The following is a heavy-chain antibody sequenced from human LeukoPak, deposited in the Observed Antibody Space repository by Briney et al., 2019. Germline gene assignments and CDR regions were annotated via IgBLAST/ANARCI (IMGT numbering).Heavy chain of an antibody. CDR2: ISSSGSTI. CDR3: ARHPYDSRSYYYYYMDV. D-gene: IGHD3-22*01. CDR1: GFTFSDYY. Sequence: GGSLRLSCAASGFTFSDYYMSWIRQAPGKGLEWVSYISSSGSTIYYADSVKGRFTISRDNAKNSLYLQMNSLRAEDTAVYYCARHPYDSRSYYYYYMDVWGKGTTVTVSS. J-gene: IGHJ6*03. V-gene: IGHV3-11*04.